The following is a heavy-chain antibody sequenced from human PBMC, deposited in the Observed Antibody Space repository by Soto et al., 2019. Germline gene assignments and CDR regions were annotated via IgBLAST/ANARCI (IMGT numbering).Heavy chain of an antibody. V-gene: IGHV4-39*01. Sequence: QLQLQESGPGLVKPSETLSLTCTVSGGSLSSSSSYWGWIRQPPGKGLEWIGSMSYSGSTYHNPSLKSRVTFSVDTSQTRFSLKLPSLTAADTAVYYCARHRVPSVYDPIPGCFDSWGQGILVTASS. CDR1: GGSLSSSSSY. CDR2: MSYSGST. J-gene: IGHJ4*02. CDR3: ARHRVPSVYDPIPGCFDS. D-gene: IGHD5-12*01.